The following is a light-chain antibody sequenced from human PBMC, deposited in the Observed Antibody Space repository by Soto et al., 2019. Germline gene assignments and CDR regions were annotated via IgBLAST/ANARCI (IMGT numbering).Light chain of an antibody. CDR1: QSISNS. CDR2: AAS. CDR3: QQYDNWPQT. Sequence: IPMTQSPSSLSASVGSSVTIVCRASQSISNSLNWYQQKPGRAPKLLIYAASSLQSGVPSRFSGRGSGTEVTLTISSLQSVDFAVYYCQQYDNWPQTFGQGTKVDI. J-gene: IGKJ1*01. V-gene: IGKV1-39*01.